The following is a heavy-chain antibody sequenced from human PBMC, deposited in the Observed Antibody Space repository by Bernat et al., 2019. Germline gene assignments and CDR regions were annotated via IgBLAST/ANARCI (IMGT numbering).Heavy chain of an antibody. CDR1: GGSISSSTYY. J-gene: IGHJ2*01. V-gene: IGHV3-23*01. Sequence: LQLQESGPGLVKPSETLSLTCTVSGGSISSSTYYWGWIRQPPGKGLEWVSAISGSGGSTYYADSVKGRFTISRDNSKNTLYLQMNSLRAEDTAVYYCAKLSTVTTDWYFDLWGRGTLVTVSS. CDR2: ISGSGGST. CDR3: AKLSTVTTDWYFDL. D-gene: IGHD4-17*01.